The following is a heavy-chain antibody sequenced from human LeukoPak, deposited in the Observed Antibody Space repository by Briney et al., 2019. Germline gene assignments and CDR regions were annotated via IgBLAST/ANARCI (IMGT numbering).Heavy chain of an antibody. CDR2: INLSGGGT. CDR3: ARNGAYGSFDL. D-gene: IGHD2-8*01. CDR1: GDTFSNDY. V-gene: IGHV1-46*01. J-gene: IGHJ3*01. Sequence: GASVKVSCKASGDTFSNDYIHWVRQAPGQGLEWMGIINLSGGGTNYIQKFRGRVTMTRDTSTSTVYMELTSLRSEDTAVYYCARNGAYGSFDLWGQGTTVSVSS.